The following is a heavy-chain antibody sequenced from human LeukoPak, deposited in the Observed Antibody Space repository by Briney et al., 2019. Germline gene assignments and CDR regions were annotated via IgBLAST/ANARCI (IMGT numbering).Heavy chain of an antibody. CDR3: ARGRIYYYYMDV. V-gene: IGHV3-48*01. D-gene: IGHD2-15*01. CDR2: ISSSSSTI. J-gene: IGHJ6*03. Sequence: GGSLRLSCAASGFTFSSYSMNWVRQAPGKGLEWVSYISSSSSTIYYADSVKGRFTISRDNAKNSLYLQMNSLRAEDTAVYYCARGRIYYYYMDVWGKGTTVTVSS. CDR1: GFTFSSYS.